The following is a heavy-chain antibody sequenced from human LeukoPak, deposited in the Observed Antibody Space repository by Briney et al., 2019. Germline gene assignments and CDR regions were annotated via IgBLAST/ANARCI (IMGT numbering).Heavy chain of an antibody. D-gene: IGHD4-17*01. CDR2: IWYDGSNK. CDR1: GFTFRSHG. Sequence: GGSLGLSCAASGFTFRSHGMHWVRQAPGKGLEWVAVIWYDGSNKYFADSVKGRFTISRDNSKDTLYLQMNSLRAEDTAVYYCARANTVTSNYYYGMDVWGQGATVTVSS. J-gene: IGHJ6*02. CDR3: ARANTVTSNYYYGMDV. V-gene: IGHV3-33*01.